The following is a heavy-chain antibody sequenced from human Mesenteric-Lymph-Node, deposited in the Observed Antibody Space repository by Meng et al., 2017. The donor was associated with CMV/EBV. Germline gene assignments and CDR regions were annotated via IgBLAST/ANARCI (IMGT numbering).Heavy chain of an antibody. Sequence: GESLKISCAASGFTVSSNFMTWVRQAPGKGLEWVSVIYSDGSAYYADSVKGRFTISRDNSKNTLFLQMNSLRAEDTAVYYCARAHRITASDYWGQGTLVTVSS. V-gene: IGHV3-53*01. CDR2: IYSDGSA. J-gene: IGHJ4*02. CDR1: GFTVSSNF. CDR3: ARAHRITASDY. D-gene: IGHD1-20*01.